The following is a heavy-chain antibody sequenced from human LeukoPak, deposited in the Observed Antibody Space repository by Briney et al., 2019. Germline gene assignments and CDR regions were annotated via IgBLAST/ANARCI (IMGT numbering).Heavy chain of an antibody. D-gene: IGHD3-10*01. CDR3: AKTRTMVRGVISPFDY. V-gene: IGHV3-23*01. J-gene: IGHJ4*02. CDR2: ISSSDGST. Sequence: GGSLRLSCAASGFTFSSYAMSWVRQAPGKGLEWVSAISSSDGSTYHADSVKGRFTISRDNPKNTLYLQMNSLRAEDTAVYYCAKTRTMVRGVISPFDYWGQGTLVTVSS. CDR1: GFTFSSYA.